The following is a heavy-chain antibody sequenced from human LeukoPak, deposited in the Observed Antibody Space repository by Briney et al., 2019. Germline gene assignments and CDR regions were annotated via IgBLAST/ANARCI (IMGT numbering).Heavy chain of an antibody. J-gene: IGHJ5*02. Sequence: SETLSLTCAVYGGSFSGYYWSWIRQPPGKGLEWIGEINHSGSTNYNPSLKSRVTISVDTSKNRFSLKLSSVTAADTAVYYCARGEDIVVVPAAMRFDPWGKGTLVTVSS. CDR1: GGSFSGYY. D-gene: IGHD2-2*01. CDR2: INHSGST. V-gene: IGHV4-34*01. CDR3: ARGEDIVVVPAAMRFDP.